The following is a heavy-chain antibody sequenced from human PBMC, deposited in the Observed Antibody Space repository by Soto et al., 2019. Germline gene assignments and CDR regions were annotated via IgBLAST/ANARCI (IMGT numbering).Heavy chain of an antibody. CDR2: IYYSGST. CDR3: VRLPDLPVGNYYSIDY. J-gene: IGHJ4*02. V-gene: IGHV4-39*01. Sequence: SETLSLTCTVSGCSISNNNYYWGWIRQPPGKGLEWIGSIYYSGSTYYNPSLNSRVTILVDTSKNQFSLKVSSVTAADTAVYYCVRLPDLPVGNYYSIDYWGQGALVTVSS. CDR1: GCSISNNNYY. D-gene: IGHD3-22*01.